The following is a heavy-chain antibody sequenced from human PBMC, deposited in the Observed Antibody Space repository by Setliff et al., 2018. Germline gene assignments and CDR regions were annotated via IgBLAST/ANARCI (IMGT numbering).Heavy chain of an antibody. J-gene: IGHJ4*02. V-gene: IGHV4-39*01. CDR1: GGSISSGSYY. D-gene: IGHD3-10*01. CDR3: ARHLLVQGTYHFDY. CDR2: MYYSGST. Sequence: SETLSLTCSVSGGSISSGSYYWGWIRQSPGKGLEWIGSMYYSGSTYYNPSLKGRVTLSVDTTKNQFSLKLTSMTAADTAVYLCARHLLVQGTYHFDYWGQGSPVTVS.